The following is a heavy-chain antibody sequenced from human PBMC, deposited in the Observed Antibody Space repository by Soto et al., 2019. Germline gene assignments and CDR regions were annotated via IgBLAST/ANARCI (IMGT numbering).Heavy chain of an antibody. Sequence: GGSLRLSCAASGFTFSSYAMGWVRQAPGKGLEWVSAISGSGGSTYYADSVKGRFTISRDNSKNTLYLQMNSLRAEDTAVYYCANRIEYYDILTGSSIEYWGQGTLVTVSS. CDR2: ISGSGGST. V-gene: IGHV3-23*01. J-gene: IGHJ4*02. D-gene: IGHD3-9*01. CDR1: GFTFSSYA. CDR3: ANRIEYYDILTGSSIEY.